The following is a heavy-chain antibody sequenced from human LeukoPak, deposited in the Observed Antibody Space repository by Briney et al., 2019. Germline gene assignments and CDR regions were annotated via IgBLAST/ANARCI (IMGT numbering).Heavy chain of an antibody. V-gene: IGHV4-59*01. CDR3: ARCGGDCYSFDY. CDR2: IYYSGST. CDR1: GGSISSYY. D-gene: IGHD2-21*02. Sequence: SEILSLTCTVSGGSISSYYWSWIRQPPGKGLEWVGYIYYSGSTNYNPSLKSRVTISVDTSKNQFSLKLSSVTAADTAVYYCARCGGDCYSFDYWGQGTLVTVSS. J-gene: IGHJ4*02.